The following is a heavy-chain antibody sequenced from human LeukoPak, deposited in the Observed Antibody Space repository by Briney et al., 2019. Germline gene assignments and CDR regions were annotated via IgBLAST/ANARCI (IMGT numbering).Heavy chain of an antibody. CDR3: AKGGWSNYYYYYMDV. Sequence: GGSLRLSCAASGFTFRTYGMHWVRQTPGKGLEWVAFLWFDGSHQYYADSVRGRFIISRDNSKNTLYLQMNSLRAEDTAVYYCAKGGWSNYYYYYMDVWGKGTTVTVSS. CDR1: GFTFRTYG. J-gene: IGHJ6*03. V-gene: IGHV3-30*02. CDR2: LWFDGSHQ. D-gene: IGHD2-15*01.